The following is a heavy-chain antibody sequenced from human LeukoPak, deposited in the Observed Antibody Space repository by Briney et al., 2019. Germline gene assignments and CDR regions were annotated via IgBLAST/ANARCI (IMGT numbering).Heavy chain of an antibody. CDR2: TNQDGSEK. CDR3: VRDPKHYYSGAYYDAFDI. D-gene: IGHD3-22*01. V-gene: IGHV3-7*01. CDR1: GFTFSTYW. J-gene: IGHJ3*02. Sequence: GGSLRLSCAASGFTFSTYWMNWVRQAPGKGLEWVANTNQDGSEKYYVDSVKGRFTISRDNAKNSLYLQMNSLRAEDTAVYYCVRDPKHYYSGAYYDAFDIWGQGTMVTVSS.